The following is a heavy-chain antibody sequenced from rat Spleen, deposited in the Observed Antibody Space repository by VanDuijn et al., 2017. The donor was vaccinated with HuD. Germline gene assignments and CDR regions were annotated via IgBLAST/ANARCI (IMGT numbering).Heavy chain of an antibody. V-gene: IGHV5S23*01. D-gene: IGHD1-6*01. CDR1: GFTFSNYD. Sequence: EVQLVESGGGLVQPGRSLKLSCAASGFTFSNYDMAWVRQAPTKGLEWVASISTGGGNTYYRDSVKGRFTISRDNAKSTLYLQMDSLRSEDTATYYCARHGSSAYTTDYYHFDYWGQGVMVTVSS. CDR3: ARHGSSAYTTDYYHFDY. CDR2: ISTGGGNT. J-gene: IGHJ2*01.